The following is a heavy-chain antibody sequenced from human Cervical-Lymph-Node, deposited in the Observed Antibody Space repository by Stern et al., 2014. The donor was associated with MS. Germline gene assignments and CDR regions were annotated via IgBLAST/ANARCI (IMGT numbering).Heavy chain of an antibody. CDR1: GGSISSYY. J-gene: IGHJ6*02. V-gene: IGHV4-59*01. CDR3: ARVPPKYFPSHYYYGMDV. D-gene: IGHD3-10*01. CDR2: IYYSGST. Sequence: QLQLQESGPGLVKPSETLSLTCTVSGGSISSYYWSWIRQPPGKGLEWIGYIYYSGSTNYNPSLKSRVTISVDTFKNQFSLKLSSVTAADTAVYYCARVPPKYFPSHYYYGMDVWGQGTTVTVSS.